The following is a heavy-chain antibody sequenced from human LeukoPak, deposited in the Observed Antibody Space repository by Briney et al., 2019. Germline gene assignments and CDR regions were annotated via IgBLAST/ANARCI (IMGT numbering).Heavy chain of an antibody. CDR3: TTRSCSSTSCYEYYFYYFMDV. CDR2: INSKGDGGTT. J-gene: IGHJ6*03. CDR1: GFTFRNAW. V-gene: IGHV3-15*01. D-gene: IGHD2-2*01. Sequence: GGSLRLSCAVSGFTFRNAWMTWVRQAPGKGLEWVGRINSKGDGGTTDYAAPVKGRFTISRDDSKNTLYLQMNSLKTEDTAVYYCTTRSCSSTSCYEYYFYYFMDVWGKGTTVTVSS.